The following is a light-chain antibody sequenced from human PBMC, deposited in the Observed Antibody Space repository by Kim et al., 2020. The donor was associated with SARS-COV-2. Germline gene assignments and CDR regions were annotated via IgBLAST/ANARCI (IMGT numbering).Light chain of an antibody. CDR3: QAWDSSTSYV. CDR1: KLGDKY. V-gene: IGLV3-1*01. CDR2: QDS. Sequence: SYELTQPPSVSVSPGQTASITCSGDKLGDKYACWYQXKPGQSPVLVIYQDSKRPSGIPERFSGSNSGNTATLTISGTQAMDEADYYCQAWDSSTSYVFGT. J-gene: IGLJ1*01.